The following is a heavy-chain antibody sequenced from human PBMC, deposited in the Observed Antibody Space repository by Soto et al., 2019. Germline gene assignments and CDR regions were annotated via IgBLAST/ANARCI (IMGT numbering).Heavy chain of an antibody. CDR3: ASSGRWLQLFLV. J-gene: IGHJ4*02. V-gene: IGHV4-34*01. Sequence: QVQLQQWGAGLLKPSETLSLTCAVYGGSFSGYYWSWIRQPPGKGLEWIGEINHSGSTNYNPSLKSRVTISVDTSKNQFSLKLSSVTAADTAVYYCASSGRWLQLFLVWGQGTLVTVSS. CDR2: INHSGST. CDR1: GGSFSGYY. D-gene: IGHD5-12*01.